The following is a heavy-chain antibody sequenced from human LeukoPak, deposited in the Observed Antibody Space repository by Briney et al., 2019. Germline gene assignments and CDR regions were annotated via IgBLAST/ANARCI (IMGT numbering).Heavy chain of an antibody. V-gene: IGHV5-51*01. CDR2: IYPGDSDT. CDR3: AREMVAVARRGSFDY. D-gene: IGHD6-19*01. J-gene: IGHJ4*02. Sequence: GESLKISCKGSGYSFTSYWIGWVRQLPGKGLEWMGIIYPGDSDTRYRPSLEGQVTISADKSTSTAYLQWSSLKASDNAMYFCAREMVAVARRGSFDYWGQGTLVTVSS. CDR1: GYSFTSYW.